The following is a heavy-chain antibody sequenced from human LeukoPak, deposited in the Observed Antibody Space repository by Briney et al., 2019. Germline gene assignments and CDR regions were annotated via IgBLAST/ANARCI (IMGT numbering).Heavy chain of an antibody. D-gene: IGHD3-22*01. V-gene: IGHV3-73*01. J-gene: IGHJ4*02. Sequence: GGSLKLSCAASGFTFSGSAMHWVRQASGKGLEWVGRIRSKANSYATAYAASVKGRFTISRDDSKNTAYLQMNSLETEDTAVYYCTRGNVTYYYDSSGDEFDYWGQGTLVTVSS. CDR3: TRGNVTYYYDSSGDEFDY. CDR2: IRSKANSYAT. CDR1: GFTFSGSA.